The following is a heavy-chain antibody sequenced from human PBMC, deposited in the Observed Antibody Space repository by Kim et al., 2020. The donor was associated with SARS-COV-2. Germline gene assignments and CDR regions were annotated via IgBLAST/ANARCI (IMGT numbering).Heavy chain of an antibody. CDR3: ESHSEQRWNYYYYYGMDV. CDR2: IYYSGST. J-gene: IGHJ6*02. CDR1: GGSISSYY. V-gene: IGHV4-59*08. D-gene: IGHD5-18*01. Sequence: SETLSLTCTVSGGSISSYYWSWIRQPPGKGLSWIWYIYYSGSTNYNPSLKSRVTISVDTSKNQFSLKLSSVTAAATAVYYCESHSEQRWNYYYYYGMDVWGQGTTVTVSS.